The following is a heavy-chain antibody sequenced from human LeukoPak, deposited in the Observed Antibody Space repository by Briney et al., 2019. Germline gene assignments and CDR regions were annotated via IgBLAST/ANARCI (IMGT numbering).Heavy chain of an antibody. J-gene: IGHJ5*02. D-gene: IGHD4-11*01. CDR3: AADHDYSLSYDSYGPLDP. V-gene: IGHV1-58*01. CDR2: IVVGSGNT. CDR1: GFTFTTFA. Sequence: SVKVCCKASGFTFTTFAVQWVRQARGQRLGWIGWIVVGSGNTNYAQKFQERVTITRGMSTSTAYMELSSVRSQDTAVYYCAADHDYSLSYDSYGPLDPWGQGTLVTVSS.